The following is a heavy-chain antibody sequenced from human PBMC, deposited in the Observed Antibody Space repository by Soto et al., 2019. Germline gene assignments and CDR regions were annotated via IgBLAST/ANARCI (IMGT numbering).Heavy chain of an antibody. V-gene: IGHV4-30-4*01. D-gene: IGHD5-12*01. J-gene: IGHJ4*02. CDR3: ARGDGGYGYYFDY. Sequence: QVQLQESGPGLVKPSQTLSLTCTVSGGSISSCDYYWSWIRQPPGKGLEWIGYIYYSGSTYYNPSLKRRVTISVDTAKNQFSLKLSSVTAADQAVDYCARGDGGYGYYFDYWGQGTLVTVSS. CDR1: GGSISSCDYY. CDR2: IYYSGST.